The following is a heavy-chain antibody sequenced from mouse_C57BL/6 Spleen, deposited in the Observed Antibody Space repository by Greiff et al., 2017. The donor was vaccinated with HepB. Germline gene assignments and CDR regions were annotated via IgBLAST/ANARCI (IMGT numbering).Heavy chain of an antibody. CDR3: TTFYDYDYAMDY. Sequence: LVESGAELVRPGASVTLSCKASGYTFTDYEMHWVKQTPVHGLEWIGAIDPETGGTAYNQKFKGKAILTADKSSSTAYMELRSLTSEDSAVYYCTTFYDYDYAMDYWGQGTSVTVSS. D-gene: IGHD2-4*01. CDR1: GYTFTDYE. CDR2: IDPETGGT. J-gene: IGHJ4*01. V-gene: IGHV1-15*01.